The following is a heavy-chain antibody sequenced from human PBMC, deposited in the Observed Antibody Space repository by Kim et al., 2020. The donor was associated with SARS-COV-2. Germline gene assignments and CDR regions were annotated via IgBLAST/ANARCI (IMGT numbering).Heavy chain of an antibody. CDR1: GGTFSSYA. D-gene: IGHD3-10*01. J-gene: IGHJ4*02. Sequence: SVKVSCKASGGTFSSYAISWVRQAPGQGLEWMGRIIPILGIANYAQKFQGRVTITADKSTSTAYMELSSLRSEDTAVYYCAREQLLWFGELLRYFDYWGQGTLVTVSS. V-gene: IGHV1-69*04. CDR2: IIPILGIA. CDR3: AREQLLWFGELLRYFDY.